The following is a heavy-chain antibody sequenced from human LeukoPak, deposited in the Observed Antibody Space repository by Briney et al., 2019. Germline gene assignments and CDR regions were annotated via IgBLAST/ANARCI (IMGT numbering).Heavy chain of an antibody. J-gene: IGHJ4*02. CDR3: VSSYGVYRFGDY. V-gene: IGHV3-53*01. CDR1: GFTVSSNY. D-gene: IGHD4-17*01. Sequence: GGSLRLSCAASGFTVSSNYMSWVRQAPGKGLEWVSVIYSGGSTYYADSVKGRFTISRDNSKNTLYLQMNSLRAEDTAVYYCVSSYGVYRFGDYWGQGTLVTGSS. CDR2: IYSGGST.